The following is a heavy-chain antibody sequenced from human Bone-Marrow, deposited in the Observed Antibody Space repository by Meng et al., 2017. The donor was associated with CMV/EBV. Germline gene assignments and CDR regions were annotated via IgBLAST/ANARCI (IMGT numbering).Heavy chain of an antibody. V-gene: IGHV3-30*02. J-gene: IGHJ6*02. CDR3: SRPLTNYDFWSGYYTGGGMDV. CDR1: GSTFSNHG. Sequence: AESLSLSCAASGSTFSNHGMYWVRQAPGKGLDWVRFTRYDGSNKYHAGSVKGRLTISSDNSKNTLFLQMNSQRAEGTAVYYCSRPLTNYDFWSGYYTGGGMDVWGQGTTVTVSS. D-gene: IGHD3-3*01. CDR2: TRYDGSNK.